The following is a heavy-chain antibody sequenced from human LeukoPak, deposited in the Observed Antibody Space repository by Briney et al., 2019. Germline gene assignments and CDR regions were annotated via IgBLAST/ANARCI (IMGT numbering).Heavy chain of an antibody. CDR2: ISGSGGST. CDR1: GFTFDDYA. CDR3: AKDRVSAAAGTFDY. D-gene: IGHD6-13*01. Sequence: GGSLRLSCAASGFTFDDYAMHWVRQAPGKGLEWVSAISGSGGSTYYADSVKGRFTISRDNSKNTLYLQMNSLRAEDTAVYYCAKDRVSAAAGTFDYWGQGTLVTVSS. V-gene: IGHV3-23*01. J-gene: IGHJ4*02.